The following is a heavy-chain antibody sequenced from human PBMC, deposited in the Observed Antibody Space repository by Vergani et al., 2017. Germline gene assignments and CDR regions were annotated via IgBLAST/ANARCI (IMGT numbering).Heavy chain of an antibody. V-gene: IGHV1-46*01. Sequence: VQLVQSGAEVKKPGASVKVSCKASGYTFTSYYMHWVRQAPGQGLGWMGIINPSGGSTSYAQKFQGRVTMTRDTSTGTVYMELSSLSSEDTAVYYCARDSRYCRNTSCYVGRDWFDPWGQGTLVTVSS. CDR1: GYTFTSYY. D-gene: IGHD2-2*01. CDR2: INPSGGST. CDR3: ARDSRYCRNTSCYVGRDWFDP. J-gene: IGHJ5*02.